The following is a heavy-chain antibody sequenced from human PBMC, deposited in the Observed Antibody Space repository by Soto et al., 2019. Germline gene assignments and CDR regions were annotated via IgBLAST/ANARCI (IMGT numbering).Heavy chain of an antibody. CDR3: ATLVDTASYYFVYGMDV. Sequence: QVQLVQSGAEVKKPGSSVKVSCKASGGTFSSYAISCVRQAPGQGLEWMGGILPIFGTANYAQKFQGRVTITADESTSTAYMELSSLTSEDTAVYYCATLVDTASYYFVYGMDVWGKCTTVTVSS. D-gene: IGHD5-18*01. J-gene: IGHJ6*04. V-gene: IGHV1-69*19. CDR2: ILPIFGTA. CDR1: GGTFSSYA.